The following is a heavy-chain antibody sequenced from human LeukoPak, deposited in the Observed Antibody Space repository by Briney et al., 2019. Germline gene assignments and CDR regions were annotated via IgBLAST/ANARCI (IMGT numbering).Heavy chain of an antibody. J-gene: IGHJ4*02. CDR2: ISGSAYST. Sequence: GSLRLSCAASGFTFSSHAMSWVRQAPGKGLEWVSVISGSAYSTYYADSVKGRFTISRDNSKNTLYLQMNTLRAEDTAVYYCARDPGGVVYFDYWGQGTLVTVSS. D-gene: IGHD2-8*01. CDR3: ARDPGGVVYFDY. CDR1: GFTFSSHA. V-gene: IGHV3-23*01.